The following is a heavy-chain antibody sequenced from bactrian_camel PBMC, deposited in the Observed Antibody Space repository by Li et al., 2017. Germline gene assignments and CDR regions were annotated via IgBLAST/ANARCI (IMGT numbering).Heavy chain of an antibody. CDR3: AADSSYQPGPSVHRPPSPPATTRITS. CDR2: IDTDGST. J-gene: IGHJ4*01. CDR1: LYIYSSYC. D-gene: IGHD2*01. Sequence: HVQLVESGGGLVQPGGSLRLSCEISLYIYSSYCMGWFRQAPGKEREGVATIDTDGSTWYADSVKGRFTISKDNNKNTLYLQMDNLKSEDTAMYYCAADSSYQPGPSVHRPPSPPATTRITSGVRGPRSPSPQ. V-gene: IGHV3S1*01.